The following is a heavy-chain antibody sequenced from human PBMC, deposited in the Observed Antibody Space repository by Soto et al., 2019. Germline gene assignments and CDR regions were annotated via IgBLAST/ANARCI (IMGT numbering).Heavy chain of an antibody. J-gene: IGHJ4*02. CDR2: INSDGSST. V-gene: IGHV3-74*01. CDR3: ARERWTGDYFDY. D-gene: IGHD7-27*01. CDR1: GFTFSSYW. Sequence: EVQLVESGGGLVQPGGSLRLSCAASGFTFSSYWMHWVRQAPGKGLVWVSRINSDGSSTSYADSVKGRFTISRDNAKNTLCLQMNSLRAEDTAVYYGARERWTGDYFDYWGQGTLVTVSS.